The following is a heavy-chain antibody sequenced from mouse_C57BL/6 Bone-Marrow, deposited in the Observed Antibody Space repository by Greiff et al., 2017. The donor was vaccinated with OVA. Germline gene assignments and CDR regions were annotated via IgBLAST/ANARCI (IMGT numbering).Heavy chain of an antibody. J-gene: IGHJ2*01. CDR2: IDPENGDT. D-gene: IGHD1-1*02. V-gene: IGHV14-4*01. CDR3: TSYGYFDY. Sequence: EVMLVESGAELVRPGASVKLSCTASGFNIKDDYMHWVKQRPEQGLEWIGWIDPENGDTEYASKFQGKATITADTSSNTAYLQLSSLTSEDTAVYYCTSYGYFDYWGQGTTLTVSS. CDR1: GFNIKDDY.